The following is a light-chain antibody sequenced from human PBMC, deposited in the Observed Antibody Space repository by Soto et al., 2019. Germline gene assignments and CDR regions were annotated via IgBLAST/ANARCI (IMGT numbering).Light chain of an antibody. J-gene: IGLJ1*01. V-gene: IGLV2-14*01. CDR3: SSYTSSSTYV. CDR1: SSDVGGYNY. Sequence: QSALTQPASVSVSPGQSITISCTGTSSDVGGYNYVSWYQQHPGKAPKLMIYEVSNRPSGVSNRFSGSKSGNTASLTISGLQAEDEDDYYCSSYTSSSTYVFGTGTKLTVL. CDR2: EVS.